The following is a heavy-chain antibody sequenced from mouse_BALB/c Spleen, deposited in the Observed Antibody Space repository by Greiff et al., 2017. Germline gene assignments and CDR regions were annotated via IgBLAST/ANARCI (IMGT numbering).Heavy chain of an antibody. Sequence: VQLQQSGPGLVKPSQTVSLTCTVTGISITTGNYRWSWIRQFPGNKLEWIGYIYYSGTITYNPSLTSRTTITRDTSKNQFFLEMNSLTAEDTATYYCARDRIPIMDYWGQGTSVTVSS. CDR3: ARDRIPIMDY. V-gene: IGHV3-5*02. J-gene: IGHJ4*01. D-gene: IGHD6-5*01. CDR2: IYYSGTI. CDR1: GISITTGNYR.